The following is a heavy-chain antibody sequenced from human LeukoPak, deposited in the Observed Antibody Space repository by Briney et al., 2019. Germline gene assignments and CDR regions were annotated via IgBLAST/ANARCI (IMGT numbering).Heavy chain of an antibody. CDR3: ARDGLASSWYPYYYYMDV. V-gene: IGHV1-2*02. CDR1: GYTFTGYY. Sequence: ASVKVSCKASGYTFTGYYMHWVRQAPGQGLEWMGWMNPKTGGTNYAQQFQGRVTMTRDTSISTAYMELSRVRSDDTAVYYCARDGLASSWYPYYYYMDVWGKGTTVTVSS. CDR2: MNPKTGGT. D-gene: IGHD6-13*01. J-gene: IGHJ6*03.